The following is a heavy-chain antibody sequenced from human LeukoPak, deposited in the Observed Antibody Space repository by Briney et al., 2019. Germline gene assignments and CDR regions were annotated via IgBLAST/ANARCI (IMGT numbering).Heavy chain of an antibody. V-gene: IGHV4-59*08. CDR3: ARHLGYYYYMDV. CDR2: IYYTGST. Sequence: SETLSLTCAVSGDSISSDYWSWVRQPPGKGLEWIGYIYYTGSTNYNPSLESRVTISVDTSKNQFSLRLSSVTAADTAVYYCARHLGYYYYMDVWGKGTTVTISS. CDR1: GDSISSDY. J-gene: IGHJ6*03.